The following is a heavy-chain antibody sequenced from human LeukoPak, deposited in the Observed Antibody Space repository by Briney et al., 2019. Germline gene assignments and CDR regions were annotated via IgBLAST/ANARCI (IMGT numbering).Heavy chain of an antibody. V-gene: IGHV1-18*01. CDR3: ATSPPYYYDRGGSFDY. CDR2: ISTYNGNA. Sequence: ASVKVSCKASGYTFTSYGINWVRQAPGQGLEWMGWISTYNGNANYAQKFQGRVTMTEDTSTDTAYMELSSLRSEDTAVYYCATSPPYYYDRGGSFDYWGQGTLVTVSS. D-gene: IGHD3-22*01. CDR1: GYTFTSYG. J-gene: IGHJ4*02.